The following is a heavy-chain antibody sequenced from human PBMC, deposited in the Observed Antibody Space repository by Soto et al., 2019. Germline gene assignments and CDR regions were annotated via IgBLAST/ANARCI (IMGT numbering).Heavy chain of an antibody. Sequence: SLTCTVSGGSISSGDYYWSWIRQPPGKGLEWIGYIYYSGSTYYNPSLKSRVTISVDTSKNQFSLKLSSVTAADTAVYYCARGPTIPYYYGMDVWGQGTTVTVSS. J-gene: IGHJ6*02. CDR1: GGSISSGDYY. CDR3: ARGPTIPYYYGMDV. CDR2: IYYSGST. D-gene: IGHD3-10*01. V-gene: IGHV4-30-4*01.